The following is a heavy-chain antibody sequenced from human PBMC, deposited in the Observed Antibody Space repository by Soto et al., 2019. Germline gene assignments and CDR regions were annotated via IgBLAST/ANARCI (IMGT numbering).Heavy chain of an antibody. Sequence: SETMSLTYAVFGGTFSDYYWAWIRKPQGKGLERIGEINHSGRTNYSTSLKSRVTISIDTSTNQFSLKLRSVTSAAHPVHSRARGRGAYCGADYCPGPIDIRGQGTLVTLSS. V-gene: IGHV4-34*01. CDR1: GGTFSDYY. CDR3: ARGRGAYCGADYCPGPIDI. CDR2: INHSGRT. J-gene: IGHJ4*02. D-gene: IGHD2-21*01.